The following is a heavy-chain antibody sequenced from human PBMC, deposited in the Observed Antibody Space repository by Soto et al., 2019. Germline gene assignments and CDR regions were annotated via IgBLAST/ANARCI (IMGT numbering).Heavy chain of an antibody. J-gene: IGHJ4*02. CDR1: GFTFSSYD. D-gene: IGHD1-7*01. V-gene: IGHV3-64*01. CDR3: VRRVSGNYDY. CDR2: ISSNGGTT. Sequence: EVQLAESGGGMVQPGGSLRLSCVASGFTFSSYDMHWVRQAPGKGLEYVSSISSNGGTTYYGNSVKGRFTISRDNSRSTLYLQMGSLSAEDMAVYYCVRRVSGNYDYWGRGTLVTVSS.